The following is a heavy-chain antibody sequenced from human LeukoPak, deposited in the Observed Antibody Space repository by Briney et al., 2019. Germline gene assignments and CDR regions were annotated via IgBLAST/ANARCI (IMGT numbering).Heavy chain of an antibody. CDR1: GFTFSSYK. CDR3: ARETPHCSGGRCFFDY. V-gene: IGHV3-48*03. D-gene: IGHD2-15*01. Sequence: GGSLRLSCAASGFTFSSYKMNWVRQAPGKGLEWVSYISSSGNTIYYADSVKGRFTISRDNAKNSLYLQMDSLRAEDTAVYYCARETPHCSGGRCFFDYWGQGTLVTVSS. J-gene: IGHJ4*02. CDR2: ISSSGNTI.